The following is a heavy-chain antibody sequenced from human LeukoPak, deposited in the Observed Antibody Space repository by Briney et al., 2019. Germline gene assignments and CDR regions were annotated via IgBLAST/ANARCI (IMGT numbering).Heavy chain of an antibody. V-gene: IGHV3-48*01. D-gene: IGHD6-6*01. J-gene: IGHJ4*02. CDR1: GFTFSSYS. CDR2: ISSSSSTI. CDR3: ARDTYSSSALEY. Sequence: PGGSLRLSCAAFGFTFSSYSMNWVRQAPGKGLEWVSYISSSSSTIYYADSVKGRSTISRDNAKRSLYLQMNSLRAEDTAVYYCARDTYSSSALEYWGQGTLVAVSS.